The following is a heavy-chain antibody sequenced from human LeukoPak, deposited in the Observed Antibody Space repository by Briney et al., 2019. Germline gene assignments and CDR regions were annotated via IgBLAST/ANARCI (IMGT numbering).Heavy chain of an antibody. Sequence: PGGSLRLSCAASGFTFSSYWMSWVRQAPGKGLEWVANVKQDGSEKYYVDSVKGRFTISRDNAKNSLYLQMNSLRAEDTAVYYCARGGRYSYGFDAFDIWGQGTMVTVSS. V-gene: IGHV3-7*01. CDR1: GFTFSSYW. J-gene: IGHJ3*02. CDR3: ARGGRYSYGFDAFDI. D-gene: IGHD5-18*01. CDR2: VKQDGSEK.